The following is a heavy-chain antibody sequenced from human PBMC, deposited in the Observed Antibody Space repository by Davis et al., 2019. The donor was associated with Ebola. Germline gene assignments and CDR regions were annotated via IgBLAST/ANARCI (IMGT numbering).Heavy chain of an antibody. Sequence: GGSLRLSCAASGFTFSSYGMHCVRQAPGKGLEWVAYIKQEGSEKYYVDSVKGRFTISRDNAKNSLYLQMNSLRAEDTAVYYCAREFGYYYDSSSCMDVWGQGTTVTVSS. CDR3: AREFGYYYDSSSCMDV. V-gene: IGHV3-7*03. CDR1: GFTFSSYG. CDR2: IKQEGSEK. J-gene: IGHJ6*02. D-gene: IGHD3-22*01.